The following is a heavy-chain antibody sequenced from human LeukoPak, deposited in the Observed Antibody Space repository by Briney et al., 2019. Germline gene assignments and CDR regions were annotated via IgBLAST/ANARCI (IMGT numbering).Heavy chain of an antibody. V-gene: IGHV3-21*01. Sequence: GGSLRLSCAASGFTFSNYWMSWVRQAPGKGLEWVSSISFSSSYIYYADSVKGRFTISRDNAKNSLYLQMNSLRVEDTAVYYCARGVVVTRRGPRYYFDYWGQGTLVTVPS. CDR3: ARGVVVTRRGPRYYFDY. CDR2: ISFSSSYI. CDR1: GFTFSNYW. J-gene: IGHJ4*02. D-gene: IGHD4-23*01.